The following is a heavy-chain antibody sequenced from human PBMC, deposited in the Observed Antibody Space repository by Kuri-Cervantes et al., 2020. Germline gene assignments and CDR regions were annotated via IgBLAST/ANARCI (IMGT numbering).Heavy chain of an antibody. CDR1: GGSISSSSYY. V-gene: IGHV4-39*07. Sequence: ESLKISCTVSGGSISSSSYYWGWIRQPPGKGLEWIGSIYYSGSTYYNPSLKSRVTISVDTSKNQFSLKLSSVTAADTAVYYCARSSGVIQYYGMDVWGQGTTVTVSS. CDR3: ARSSGVIQYYGMDV. CDR2: IYYSGST. D-gene: IGHD3-10*01. J-gene: IGHJ6*02.